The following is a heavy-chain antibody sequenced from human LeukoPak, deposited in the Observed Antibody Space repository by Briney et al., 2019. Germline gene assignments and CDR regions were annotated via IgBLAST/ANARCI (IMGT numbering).Heavy chain of an antibody. CDR2: IKQDGSEK. D-gene: IGHD2-15*01. J-gene: IGHJ4*02. V-gene: IGHV3-7*01. CDR3: ARVGSRRGSGGSCYKY. Sequence: QPGGSLRLSCAASGITFSSYAMSWVRQAPGKGLEWVANIKQDGSEKYYVDSVKGRFTISRDNAKNSLYLQMNGLRAEDTAVYYCARVGSRRGSGGSCYKYWGQGTLVTVSS. CDR1: GITFSSYA.